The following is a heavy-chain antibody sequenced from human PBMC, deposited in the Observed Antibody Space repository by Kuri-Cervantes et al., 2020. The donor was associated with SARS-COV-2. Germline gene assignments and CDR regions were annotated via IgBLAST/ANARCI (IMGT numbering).Heavy chain of an antibody. V-gene: IGHV3-23*01. Sequence: GGSLRLSCAASGFSFGGYAMSWVRQAPGKGLDWVSAISGSGATTYYADSVRGRFTISRDNSKDSLYLQMNSLRVEDTAIYYCVRGYDILTGNYNGYYYYYGMDVWGQGTTITVSS. J-gene: IGHJ6*02. CDR2: ISGSGATT. D-gene: IGHD3-9*01. CDR1: GFSFGGYA. CDR3: VRGYDILTGNYNGYYYYYGMDV.